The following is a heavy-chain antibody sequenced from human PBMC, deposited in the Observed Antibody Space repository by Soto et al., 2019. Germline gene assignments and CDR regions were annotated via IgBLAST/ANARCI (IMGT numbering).Heavy chain of an antibody. Sequence: VASVKVSCKTSGDNFEKNVFTWVRQAPGQGLEWMGGTIPALGKTHYIEKFQGRVTITVDDATRTVYMEVRDLTSEDTAIYYCARGPFRPSAMDVWGQGTTVTVSS. J-gene: IGHJ6*02. CDR3: ARGPFRPSAMDV. D-gene: IGHD3-10*01. V-gene: IGHV1-69*10. CDR1: GDNFEKNV. CDR2: TIPALGKT.